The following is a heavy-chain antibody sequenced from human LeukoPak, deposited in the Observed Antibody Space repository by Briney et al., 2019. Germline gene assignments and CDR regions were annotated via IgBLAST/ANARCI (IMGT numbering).Heavy chain of an antibody. CDR3: VRDSRWTFDY. J-gene: IGHJ4*02. CDR1: GFTFSGHW. Sequence: PGGSLRLSCAASGFTFSGHWMIWVRQAPGKGLEWVANINEDGSQKYYMDSVRGRFTISRDNAKYSLYLQMNSLRAEDTAVYYCVRDSRWTFDYWGQGTLVTVSS. CDR2: INEDGSQK. D-gene: IGHD6-13*01. V-gene: IGHV3-7*01.